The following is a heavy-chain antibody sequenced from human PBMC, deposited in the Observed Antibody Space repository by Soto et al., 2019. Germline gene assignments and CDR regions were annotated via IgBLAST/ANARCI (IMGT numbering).Heavy chain of an antibody. D-gene: IGHD2-2*01. CDR3: ARLTNLYCSSTSCYFWGFDP. CDR2: ISSSGSTI. CDR1: GFTFSDYH. Sequence: GGSLRLSCAASGFTFSDYHMSWIRQAPGKGLGWVSYISSSGSTIYYADSVKGRFTISRDNAKNSLYLQMNSLRAEDTAVYYCARLTNLYCSSTSCYFWGFDPWGQGTLVTVSS. J-gene: IGHJ5*02. V-gene: IGHV3-11*01.